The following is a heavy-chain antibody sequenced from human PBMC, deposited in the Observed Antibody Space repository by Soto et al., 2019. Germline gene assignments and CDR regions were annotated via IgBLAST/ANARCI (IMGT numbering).Heavy chain of an antibody. CDR1: GFTFSSYA. Sequence: PGGSLRLSCAASGFTFSSYAMSWVRQAPGKGLEWVSAISGSGGSTYYADSVKGRFTISRDNSKNTLSLQMNSLRAEDTAVYYCERALYYDFWTFDYWGQGTPVTVSS. J-gene: IGHJ4*02. CDR2: ISGSGGST. CDR3: ERALYYDFWTFDY. V-gene: IGHV3-23*01. D-gene: IGHD3-3*01.